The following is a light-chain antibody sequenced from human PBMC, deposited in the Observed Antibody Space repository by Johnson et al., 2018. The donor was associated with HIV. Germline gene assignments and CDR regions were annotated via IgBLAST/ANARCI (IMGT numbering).Light chain of an antibody. CDR2: DNN. CDR1: SSNIGNNY. J-gene: IGLJ1*01. Sequence: QSVLTQPPSVSAAPGQKVTISYSGSSSNIGNNYVSWYQQLPGTAPKLLIYDNNKRPSGIPDRFSGSKSGTSATLGITGLQTGDEADYYCGTWDSSLSAGGVVGTATKVTVL. CDR3: GTWDSSLSAGGV. V-gene: IGLV1-51*01.